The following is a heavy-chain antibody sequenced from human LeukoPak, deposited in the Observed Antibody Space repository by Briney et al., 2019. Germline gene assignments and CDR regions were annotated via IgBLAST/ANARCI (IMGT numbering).Heavy chain of an antibody. Sequence: GGSLRLSCAASGFTFSSYGIHWVRQAPGKGLEWVAVIWYDGSNKYYAESVKGRFTISRDISKNTMYLQMNSLRAEDTAVYYCARDVAYYYDGSDYRELAGSFDYWGQGTLVTVSS. CDR2: IWYDGSNK. J-gene: IGHJ4*02. CDR1: GFTFSSYG. CDR3: ARDVAYYYDGSDYRELAGSFDY. V-gene: IGHV3-33*01. D-gene: IGHD3-22*01.